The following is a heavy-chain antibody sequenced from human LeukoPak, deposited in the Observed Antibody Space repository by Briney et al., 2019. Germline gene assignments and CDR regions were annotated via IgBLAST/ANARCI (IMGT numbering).Heavy chain of an antibody. D-gene: IGHD2-21*01. J-gene: IGHJ4*02. V-gene: IGHV1-2*02. Sequence: ASVKVSCKASGHTFNGYYMHWVRQAPGQGLEWMGWINPNSGATDYAQKFQGRVTMTRDTSISTAYMELSRLRSDGTAVYYCAREQSLVRLSRTRVGYWGQGNPGHRLL. CDR1: GHTFNGYY. CDR3: AREQSLVRLSRTRVGY. CDR2: INPNSGAT.